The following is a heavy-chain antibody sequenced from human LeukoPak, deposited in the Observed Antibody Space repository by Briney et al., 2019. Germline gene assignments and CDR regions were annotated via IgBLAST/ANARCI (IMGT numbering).Heavy chain of an antibody. D-gene: IGHD1-26*01. CDR2: ISGSAYNT. CDR1: GFTFSSYG. V-gene: IGHV3-23*01. J-gene: IGHJ4*02. Sequence: GGSLRLSCAASGFTFSSYGMSWVRQAPGKGLEWVSTISGSAYNTYYADSVKGRFTISRDNSANTLYLQMNSLRAEDTALYYCAKHSGSYFIYYVDSWGQGALVTVSS. CDR3: AKHSGSYFIYYVDS.